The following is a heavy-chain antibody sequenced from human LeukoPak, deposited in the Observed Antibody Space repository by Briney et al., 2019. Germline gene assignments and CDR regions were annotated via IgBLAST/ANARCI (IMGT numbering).Heavy chain of an antibody. CDR2: ISGSGGST. J-gene: IGHJ6*02. V-gene: IGHV3-23*01. Sequence: GGSLRLSCAASGFTFSSYAMSWVRQAPGKGLEWVSAISGSGGSTYYADSVKGRFTISRDNSKNTLYLQMNSLRAEDTAVYYCARERVQYYYDSGGYSLHSGMDVWGQGTTVTVSS. CDR3: ARERVQYYYDSGGYSLHSGMDV. D-gene: IGHD3-22*01. CDR1: GFTFSSYA.